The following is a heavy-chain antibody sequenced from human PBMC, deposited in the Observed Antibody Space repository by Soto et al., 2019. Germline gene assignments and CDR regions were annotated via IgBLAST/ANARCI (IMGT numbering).Heavy chain of an antibody. Sequence: PGGALRLSCAASGFTFSSYWMSWVRQAPGKGLEWVANIKQDASEKYYVDSVKGRFTISRDNAKNSLYLQMNSLRVEDTAVYYCARTAIRGSSEGFDYWGQGTLVTVSS. V-gene: IGHV3-7*01. CDR2: IKQDASEK. CDR3: ARTAIRGSSEGFDY. D-gene: IGHD6-6*01. CDR1: GFTFSSYW. J-gene: IGHJ4*02.